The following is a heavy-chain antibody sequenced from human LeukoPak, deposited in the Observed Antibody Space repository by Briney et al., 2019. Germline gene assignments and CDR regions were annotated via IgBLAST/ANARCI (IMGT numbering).Heavy chain of an antibody. CDR3: VRSRDGYNLLDY. J-gene: IGHJ4*02. D-gene: IGHD5-24*01. V-gene: IGHV4-39*01. CDR1: GGSISSSGYY. CDR2: IYYSRST. Sequence: PSETLSLTCTVSGGSISSSGYYWGWVRQPPGKGLEWIASIYYSRSTSYNPSLRSRVTISVDTSKNQFSLKLSSVTAADTAFYYCVRSRDGYNLLDYWGQGTLVTVSS.